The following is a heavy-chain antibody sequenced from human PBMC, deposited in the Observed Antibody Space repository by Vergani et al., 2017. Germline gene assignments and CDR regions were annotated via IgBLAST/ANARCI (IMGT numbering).Heavy chain of an antibody. CDR2: IRSKANSYAT. CDR3: TSQTTVVTPRGFDY. CDR1: GFTFSSYG. V-gene: IGHV3-73*01. D-gene: IGHD4-23*01. Sequence: VQLVESGGGVVQPGRSLRLSCAASGFTFSSYGMHWVRQAPGKGLEWVGRIRSKANSYATAYAASVKGRFTISRDDSKNTAYLQMNSLKTEDTAVYYCTSQTTVVTPRGFDYWGQGTLVTVSS. J-gene: IGHJ4*02.